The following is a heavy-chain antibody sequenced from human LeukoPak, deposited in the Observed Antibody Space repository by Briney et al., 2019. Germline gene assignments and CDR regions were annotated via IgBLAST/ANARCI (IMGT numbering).Heavy chain of an antibody. Sequence: SETLSLTCTVSGGSISSSSYYWGWIRQPPGKGLEWIGYIYSSGNTNYNPSLNSRVTISLDTSKNQFSLILRSLTAADTAVYYCARRYTASPGERFDYWGQGTLVTVSS. J-gene: IGHJ4*02. D-gene: IGHD2-2*02. CDR2: IYSSGNT. CDR1: GGSISSSSYY. V-gene: IGHV4-61*05. CDR3: ARRYTASPGERFDY.